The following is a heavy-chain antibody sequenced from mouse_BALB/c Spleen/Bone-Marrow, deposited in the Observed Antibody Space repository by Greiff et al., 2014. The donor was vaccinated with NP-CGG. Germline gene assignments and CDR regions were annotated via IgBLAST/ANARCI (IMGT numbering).Heavy chain of an antibody. CDR1: GYTFTSSW. CDR3: ANYSGSSSY. CDR2: IHPNSGNT. Sequence: QVQLQQSGSVLVRPGASVKLSCKASGYTFTSSWMHWAKQRPGQGLEWIGEIHPNSGNTNYNEKFKGKATLTVDTSSSTAYVDLSSLTSEDSAVYYCANYSGSSSYWGQGTTLTVSS. J-gene: IGHJ2*01. V-gene: IGHV1S130*01. D-gene: IGHD1-1*01.